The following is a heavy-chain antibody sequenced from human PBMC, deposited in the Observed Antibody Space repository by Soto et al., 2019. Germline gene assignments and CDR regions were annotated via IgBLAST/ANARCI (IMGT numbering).Heavy chain of an antibody. CDR3: ARQKHIAVVTARGYFDP. V-gene: IGHV1-46*01. D-gene: IGHD2-21*02. Sequence: VKVSCKASGYTLTSFYMHWVRQAPGQGLEWMGMINPGGGVTSYAQKFQGRVTMTRDTSTSTVYMELRSLRFEDTAVYYCARQKHIAVVTARGYFDPWGQGTLVTVSS. J-gene: IGHJ5*02. CDR1: GYTLTSFY. CDR2: INPGGGVT.